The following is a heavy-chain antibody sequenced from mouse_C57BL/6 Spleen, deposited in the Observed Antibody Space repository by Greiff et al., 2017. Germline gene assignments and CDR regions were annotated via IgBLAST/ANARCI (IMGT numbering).Heavy chain of an antibody. V-gene: IGHV1-55*01. CDR3: ARGHYGSSYGFDY. Sequence: VQLQQPGAELVKPGASVKMSCKASGYTFTSYWITWVKQRPGQGLEWIGDIYPGSGSTNYNEKFKSKATLTVDTSSSTAYMQLSSLTAEDSAVSYCARGHYGSSYGFDYWGQGTTLTVSS. D-gene: IGHD1-1*01. J-gene: IGHJ2*01. CDR2: IYPGSGST. CDR1: GYTFTSYW.